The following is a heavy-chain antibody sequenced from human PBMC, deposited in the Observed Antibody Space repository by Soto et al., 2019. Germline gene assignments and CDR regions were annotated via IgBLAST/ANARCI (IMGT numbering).Heavy chain of an antibody. D-gene: IGHD3-3*01. CDR3: ARARITIFGVVITPADY. V-gene: IGHV1-2*02. CDR2: INPNSGGT. Sequence: ASVKVSCKASGYTFTGYYMHWVRQAPGQGLEWMGWINPNSGGTNYAQKFQGRVTMTRDTSISTAYMELSRLRSDDTAVHYCARARITIFGVVITPADYWGQGTLVTVSS. J-gene: IGHJ4*02. CDR1: GYTFTGYY.